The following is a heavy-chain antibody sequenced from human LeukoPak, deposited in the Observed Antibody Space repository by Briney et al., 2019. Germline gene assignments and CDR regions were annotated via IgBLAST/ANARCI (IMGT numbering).Heavy chain of an antibody. J-gene: IGHJ4*02. Sequence: ASVKVSCKASGYTFTGYYMHWVRQVPGQGLEWMGWINPNSGGTNYAQKFQGRVTMTRDTSISTTYMELSRLRSDDTAVYYCARDLARTYDSSGYYKDDYWGQGTLVTVSS. CDR2: INPNSGGT. V-gene: IGHV1-2*02. CDR1: GYTFTGYY. CDR3: ARDLARTYDSSGYYKDDY. D-gene: IGHD3-22*01.